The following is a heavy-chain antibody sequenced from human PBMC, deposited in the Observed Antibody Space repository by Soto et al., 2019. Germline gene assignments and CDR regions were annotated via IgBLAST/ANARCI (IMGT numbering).Heavy chain of an antibody. CDR2: ISAYNGNT. CDR1: GYTFTSYG. D-gene: IGHD1-1*01. CDR3: ARTKQSRCNWNADLDY. Sequence: ASVKVSCKASGYTFTSYGISWVRRAPGQGLEWMGWISAYNGNTNYAQKLQGRVTMTTDTSTSTAYMELRSLRSDDTAVYYCARTKQSRCNWNADLDYWGQGTLVSVSS. J-gene: IGHJ4*02. V-gene: IGHV1-18*01.